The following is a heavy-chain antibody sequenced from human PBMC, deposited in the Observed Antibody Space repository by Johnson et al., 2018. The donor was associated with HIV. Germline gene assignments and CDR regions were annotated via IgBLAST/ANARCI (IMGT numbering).Heavy chain of an antibody. CDR1: RFTFSNAW. J-gene: IGHJ3*02. V-gene: IGHV3-74*02. CDR3: ARAGPYCSGGSCYSPDAFDI. D-gene: IGHD2-15*01. Sequence: VQLVESGGGLVKPGGSLRLSCAASRFTFSNAWMSWVRQAPGKGLEWVSRINSDGSSTSYADSVKGRFTISRDNAKNTLYLQVNSLRAEDTALYYCARAGPYCSGGSCYSPDAFDIWGQGTMVTVSS. CDR2: INSDGSST.